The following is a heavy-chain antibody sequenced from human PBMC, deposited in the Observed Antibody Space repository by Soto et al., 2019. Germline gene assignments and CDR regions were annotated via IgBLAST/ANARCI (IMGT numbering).Heavy chain of an antibody. D-gene: IGHD3-10*01. CDR1: GFTFSSYG. Sequence: GGSLRLSCAASGFTFSSYGMHWVRQAPGKGLEWVAVIWYDGSNKYYADSVKGRFTISRDNSKNTLYLQMNSLRAEDTAVYYCARGRYYGSGSYFDYWGQGTLVTVSS. CDR3: ARGRYYGSGSYFDY. J-gene: IGHJ4*02. CDR2: IWYDGSNK. V-gene: IGHV3-33*01.